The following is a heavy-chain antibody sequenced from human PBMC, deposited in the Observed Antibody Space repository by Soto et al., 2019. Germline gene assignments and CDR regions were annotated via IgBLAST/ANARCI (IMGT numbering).Heavy chain of an antibody. Sequence: ASVKVSCKASGYTFTNYGVTWVRQAPGQGLEWMGWISGHNGNTHYAQKLQGRVTMTTDTSTSTAYMELTSLRSDDTALYFCARDGTIPASKFGMDVWGQGXTVTVSS. D-gene: IGHD1-7*01. CDR2: ISGHNGNT. CDR1: GYTFTNYG. CDR3: ARDGTIPASKFGMDV. V-gene: IGHV1-18*04. J-gene: IGHJ6*02.